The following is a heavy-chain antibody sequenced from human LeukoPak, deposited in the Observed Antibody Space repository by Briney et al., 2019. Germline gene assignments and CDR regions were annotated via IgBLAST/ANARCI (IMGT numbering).Heavy chain of an antibody. CDR2: INHSGST. V-gene: IGHV4-34*01. CDR3: AREPIVVAPAAMDYYYYMDV. Sequence: ASETLSLTCAVYSGSFSGYYWSWIRQPPGKGLEWIGEINHSGSTNYNPSLKSRVTISVDTSKNQFSLKLSSVTAADTAVYYCAREPIVVAPAAMDYYYYMDVWGKGTTVTVSS. D-gene: IGHD2-2*01. J-gene: IGHJ6*03. CDR1: SGSFSGYY.